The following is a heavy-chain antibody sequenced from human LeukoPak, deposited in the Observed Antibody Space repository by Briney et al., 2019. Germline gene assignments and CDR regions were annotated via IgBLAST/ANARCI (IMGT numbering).Heavy chain of an antibody. V-gene: IGHV3-21*06. CDR1: GFTFNTFA. Sequence: TGGSLRLSCAASGFTFNTFAMHWVRLSPGKGLEWVSSITGSGPYMLYADSVKHRFTISRDNTKNLLYLEMNSLRAEDTAMYFCVRDVGAVRGEVYFDYWGQGTLVTVSS. CDR3: VRDVGAVRGEVYFDY. J-gene: IGHJ4*02. CDR2: ITGSGPYM. D-gene: IGHD3-10*01.